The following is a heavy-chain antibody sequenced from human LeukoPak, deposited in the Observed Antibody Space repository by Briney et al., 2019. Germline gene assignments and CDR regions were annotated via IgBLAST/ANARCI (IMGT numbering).Heavy chain of an antibody. V-gene: IGHV1-2*02. D-gene: IGHD3-16*02. J-gene: IGHJ4*02. Sequence: ASVKVSCKASGYTFTGYYMHWVRQAPGQGLEWMGWINPNSGGTNYAQKFQGRVTMTRDTSISTAYMELSRLRSDDTAVYYCARELSNYDYVWGSYRYSYYFDYWGQGTLVTVSS. CDR3: ARELSNYDYVWGSYRYSYYFDY. CDR1: GYTFTGYY. CDR2: INPNSGGT.